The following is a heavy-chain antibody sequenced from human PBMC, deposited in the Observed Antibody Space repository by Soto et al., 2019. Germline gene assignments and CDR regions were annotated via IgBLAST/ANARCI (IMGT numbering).Heavy chain of an antibody. V-gene: IGHV3-48*02. CDR3: ARDLYYSGSSGGDY. CDR1: GFTFSSYS. CDR2: ISSSSSTI. D-gene: IGHD1-26*01. J-gene: IGHJ4*02. Sequence: GGSLRLSCAASGFTFSSYSMNWVRQAPGKGLEWVSYISSSSSTIYYADSVKGRFTISRDNAKNSLYLQMNSLRDEDTAVYYCARDLYYSGSSGGDYWGQGTLVTVSS.